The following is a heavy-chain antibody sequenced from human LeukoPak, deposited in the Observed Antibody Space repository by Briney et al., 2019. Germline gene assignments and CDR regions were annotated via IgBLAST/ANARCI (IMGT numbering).Heavy chain of an antibody. CDR2: ISFNGRHT. V-gene: IGHV3-30*04. CDR3: VRDSQPHEIEPRHGFDV. Sequence: PGGSLRLSCVASGFTFSSYAMHWVRQAPGKGPEWLTVISFNGRHTYFADSVKGRFSVSRDGPKSTVYLQMSNVRYEDTATYYCVRDSQPHEIEPRHGFDVWGQGTVVVVST. J-gene: IGHJ3*01. D-gene: IGHD1-14*01. CDR1: GFTFSSYA.